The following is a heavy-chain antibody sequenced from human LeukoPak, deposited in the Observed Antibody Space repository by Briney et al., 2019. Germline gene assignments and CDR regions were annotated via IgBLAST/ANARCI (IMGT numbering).Heavy chain of an antibody. J-gene: IGHJ3*02. D-gene: IGHD5-18*01. CDR3: AKVIDSYGQGDI. Sequence: PGGSLRLSCTASGFTFSSYAMTWVRQAPGKGLEWVPGISISGASTYYADSVKGRFTISRDNSKNTLYLQMNSLRAEDTAVYYCAKVIDSYGQGDIWGQGTMVTVSS. V-gene: IGHV3-23*01. CDR2: ISISGAST. CDR1: GFTFSSYA.